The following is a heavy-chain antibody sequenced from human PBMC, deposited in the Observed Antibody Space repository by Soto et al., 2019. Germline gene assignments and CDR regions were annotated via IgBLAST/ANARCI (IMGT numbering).Heavy chain of an antibody. J-gene: IGHJ5*02. V-gene: IGHV1-2*02. D-gene: IGHD3-22*01. CDR2: INPNSGGT. CDR1: GYTFTGYY. CDR3: ARAGIVGGDWFDP. Sequence: ASVKVTCKASGYTFTGYYMHWVRQAPGQGLEWMGWINPNSGGTNYAQKFQGRVTMTRDTSISTAYMELSRLRSDDTAVYYCARAGIVGGDWFDPWGQGTLVTVSS.